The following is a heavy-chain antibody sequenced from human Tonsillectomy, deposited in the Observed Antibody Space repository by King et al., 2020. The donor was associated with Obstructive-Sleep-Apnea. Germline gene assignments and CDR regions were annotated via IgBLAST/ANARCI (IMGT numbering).Heavy chain of an antibody. CDR1: GFTFDDYA. CDR3: AKPKWGFGELSTPFDS. V-gene: IGHV3-9*01. CDR2: INWNGQTL. Sequence: VQLVESGGGLIQPGRSLRLSCAASGFTFDDYAMHWVRQTPGKGLEWVSGINWNGQTLTYADSVKGRFAISRDNAKNSLYLQMNSLRAEDTALYYCAKPKWGFGELSTPFDSWGQGALVSVSS. D-gene: IGHD3-10*01. J-gene: IGHJ4*02.